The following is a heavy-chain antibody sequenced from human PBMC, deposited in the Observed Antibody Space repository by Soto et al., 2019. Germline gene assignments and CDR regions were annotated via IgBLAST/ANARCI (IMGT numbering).Heavy chain of an antibody. D-gene: IGHD5-18*01. Sequence: ASVKVSCKASGGTFSSYAISWVRQAPGQGLEWMGGIIPIFGTANYAQKFQGRVTITADESTSTAYMELSSLRSEDTAVYYCARYSYGYDYYYYYGMDVWGQGTTVTVSS. V-gene: IGHV1-69*13. CDR1: GGTFSSYA. J-gene: IGHJ6*02. CDR2: IIPIFGTA. CDR3: ARYSYGYDYYYYYGMDV.